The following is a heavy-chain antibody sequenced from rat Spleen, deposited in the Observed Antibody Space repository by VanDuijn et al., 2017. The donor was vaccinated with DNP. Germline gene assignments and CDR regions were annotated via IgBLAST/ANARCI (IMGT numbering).Heavy chain of an antibody. D-gene: IGHD4-3*01. CDR3: ARDLIIRDTTSAMDA. CDR1: GFSLMNYA. Sequence: QVQLKESGPGLVQPSQTLSLTCTVSGFSLMNYAVGWVRQPPGKGLEWIAAVSSGGSTDYNSALESRLSISRDTSKSQVLLKLNSLQTEDTATYYCARDLIIRDTTSAMDAWGQGTSVTVSS. J-gene: IGHJ4*01. V-gene: IGHV2-15*01. CDR2: VSSGGST.